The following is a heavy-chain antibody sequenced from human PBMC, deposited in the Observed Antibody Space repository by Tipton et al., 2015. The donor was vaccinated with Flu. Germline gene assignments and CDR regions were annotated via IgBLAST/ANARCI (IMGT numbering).Heavy chain of an antibody. J-gene: IGHJ5*02. Sequence: TLSLTCTVSGYSISSGYYWGWIRQPPGKGLEWIGSIYHSGSTNYNPSLKSRVTISVDTSKNQFSLKLSSVTAADTAVYYCARRCSGGSCYRDEYNWFDPWGQGTLVTVSS. CDR3: ARRCSGGSCYRDEYNWFDP. CDR2: IYHSGST. V-gene: IGHV4-38-2*02. CDR1: GYSISSGYY. D-gene: IGHD2-15*01.